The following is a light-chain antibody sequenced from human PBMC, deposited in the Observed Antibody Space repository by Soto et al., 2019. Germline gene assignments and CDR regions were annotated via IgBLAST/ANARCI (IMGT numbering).Light chain of an antibody. CDR3: QQFNNHPFP. J-gene: IGKJ5*01. CDR1: QGISSA. Sequence: AIQLTQSPSSLSASVGDRVTITCRASQGISSALAWYQHKPGKAPKLLIYDASSLESGVPSRFSGSGSGTDFTLTISSLQPEDFATYYCQQFNNHPFPFGQGTRLEIK. V-gene: IGKV1D-13*01. CDR2: DAS.